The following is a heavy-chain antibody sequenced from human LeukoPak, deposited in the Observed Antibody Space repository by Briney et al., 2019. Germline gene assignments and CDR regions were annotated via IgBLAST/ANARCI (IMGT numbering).Heavy chain of an antibody. CDR2: SRSRANNYAT. CDR3: TAGFTYGEKLFDY. Sequence: GGSLRLSCAASGFTFSGSAMRWVRQASGKGLEWVGRSRSRANNYATAYAASVNGRFTISRDDSKNTAYLQMNSLKTEDTAVYFCTAGFTYGEKLFDYWGQGTLVTVSS. V-gene: IGHV3-73*01. CDR1: GFTFSGSA. J-gene: IGHJ4*02. D-gene: IGHD5-18*01.